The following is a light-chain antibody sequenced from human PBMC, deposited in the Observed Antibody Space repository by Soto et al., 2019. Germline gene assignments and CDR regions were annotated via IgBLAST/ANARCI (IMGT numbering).Light chain of an antibody. Sequence: EIVLTQSPGTLSLSPGERATLSCRASQSVSSSYLAWYQQKPGQAPRLLIYGASNRATGIPDRLSGSGSGTDFTLTITRLEPEDFAMYYCQRYDSLRTFGQGTKVDI. V-gene: IGKV3-20*01. CDR3: QRYDSLRT. CDR2: GAS. J-gene: IGKJ1*01. CDR1: QSVSSSY.